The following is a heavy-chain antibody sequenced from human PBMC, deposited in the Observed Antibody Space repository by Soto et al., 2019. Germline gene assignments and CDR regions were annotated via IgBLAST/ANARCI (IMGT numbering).Heavy chain of an antibody. CDR2: ISYDGSNK. V-gene: IGHV3-30*18. Sequence: QVQLVGSGGGVVQPGRSLRLSCAASGFTFSSYGMHWVRQAPGKGLEWVAVISYDGSNKYYADSVKGRFTISRDNSKHALYLQMNSLRAEDTAVYYYVKDIVEIVGVVATRFYYYGLDFWRQVTTVTVSS. CDR3: VKDIVEIVGVVATRFYYYGLDF. J-gene: IGHJ6*02. D-gene: IGHD2-15*01. CDR1: GFTFSSYG.